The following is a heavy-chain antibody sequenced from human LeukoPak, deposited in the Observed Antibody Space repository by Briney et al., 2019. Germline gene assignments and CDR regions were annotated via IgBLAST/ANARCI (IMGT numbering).Heavy chain of an antibody. Sequence: GGSLRLSCAASGFTFSDYYMSWLRQAPGEGVEWVSYFSSSGSTIYYAVSVKGRFTISRDNAKYSLYLQMNSLRAEASAVYYSARVPGSGGLDLARPRSVWFEPWGQGALVTVSS. CDR1: GFTFSDYY. J-gene: IGHJ5*02. V-gene: IGHV3-11*01. CDR2: FSSSGSTI. CDR3: ARVPGSGGLDLARPRSVWFEP. D-gene: IGHD6-6*01.